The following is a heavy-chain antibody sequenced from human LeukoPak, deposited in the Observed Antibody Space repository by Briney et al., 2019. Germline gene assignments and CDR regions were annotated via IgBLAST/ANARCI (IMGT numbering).Heavy chain of an antibody. J-gene: IGHJ4*02. Sequence: PGGSLRLSCAASGFTFSSYAMHWVRQAPGKGLEWVAVIWYDGSNKYYADSVKGRFTISRDNSKNTLYLQMNSQRAEDTAVYYCARDQGYYYDSSGLNYWGQGTLVTVSS. D-gene: IGHD3-22*01. CDR3: ARDQGYYYDSSGLNY. CDR2: IWYDGSNK. CDR1: GFTFSSYA. V-gene: IGHV3-33*08.